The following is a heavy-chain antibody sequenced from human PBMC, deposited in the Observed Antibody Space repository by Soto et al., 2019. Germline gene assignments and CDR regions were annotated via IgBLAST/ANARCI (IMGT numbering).Heavy chain of an antibody. Sequence: EVQLVESGGGLVKPGGSLRLSCAASGFTFSSYSMNWVRQAPGKGLEWVSSISSSSSYIYYADSVKGRFTISRDNAKNSLYLQMNSLRAEDTAVYYCARDADMITFGGVITQPFDYWGQGTLVTVSS. CDR1: GFTFSSYS. D-gene: IGHD3-16*02. J-gene: IGHJ4*02. CDR3: ARDADMITFGGVITQPFDY. CDR2: ISSSSSYI. V-gene: IGHV3-21*01.